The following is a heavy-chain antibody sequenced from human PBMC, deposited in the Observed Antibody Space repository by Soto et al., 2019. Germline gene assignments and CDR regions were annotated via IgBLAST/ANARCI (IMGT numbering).Heavy chain of an antibody. CDR2: IKRNIDGGTT. Sequence: PGGSLRLSCAASGFTFSNAWMSWVRQAPGGGLEWVGRIKRNIDGGTTDYAAPVKGRFAISRDDSNSILYLEMNSLRSEDTAVYYCPTVDAGVLNWGKGLLVTVPS. CDR1: GFTFSNAW. CDR3: PTVDAGVLN. V-gene: IGHV3-15*01. J-gene: IGHJ4*02.